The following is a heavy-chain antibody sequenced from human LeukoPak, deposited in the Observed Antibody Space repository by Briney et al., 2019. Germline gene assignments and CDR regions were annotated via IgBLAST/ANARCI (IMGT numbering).Heavy chain of an antibody. Sequence: GRSLRLSCAASGFTFSSYAMHWVRQAPGKGLEWVAVISYDGSNKYYADSVKGRFTISRDNSKNTLYLQMNSLRAEDTAVYYCAREAVGSSSWWDYYYYYGMDVWGQGTTVTVSS. CDR2: ISYDGSNK. CDR1: GFTFSSYA. V-gene: IGHV3-30*04. D-gene: IGHD6-13*01. J-gene: IGHJ6*02. CDR3: AREAVGSSSWWDYYYYYGMDV.